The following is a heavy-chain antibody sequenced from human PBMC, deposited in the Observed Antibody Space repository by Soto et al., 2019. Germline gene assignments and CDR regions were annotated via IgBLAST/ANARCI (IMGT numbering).Heavy chain of an antibody. CDR3: ARDVGV. V-gene: IGHV3-66*01. Sequence: EVQLVESGGGLVQPGGSLRLSCAASGFTVSNNYMSWVSQAPGKGLEWVSVICRGSTYYADSVKGRFTISRDNSKNTLYVQMNSLRAEDTAVYYCARDVGVWGRGTTVTVSS. CDR1: GFTVSNNY. CDR2: ICRGST. J-gene: IGHJ6*04.